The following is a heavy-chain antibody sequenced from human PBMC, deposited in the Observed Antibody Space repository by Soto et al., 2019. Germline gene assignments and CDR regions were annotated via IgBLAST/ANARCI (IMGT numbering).Heavy chain of an antibody. D-gene: IGHD5-12*01. J-gene: IGHJ6*02. CDR3: AREGSTIRNYDYYYYGMDV. CDR2: ISVFKGTT. V-gene: IGHV1-18*01. Sequence: QVQLVQSGGEVKKPGASVKVSCKASGYTFTSYGVSWVRQAPGQGLEWMGWISVFKGTTNYAQKFQGRVTMTTDTXRSXAXKELRSLRSDDTAVYYCAREGSTIRNYDYYYYGMDVWGQGTTVTVSS. CDR1: GYTFTSYG.